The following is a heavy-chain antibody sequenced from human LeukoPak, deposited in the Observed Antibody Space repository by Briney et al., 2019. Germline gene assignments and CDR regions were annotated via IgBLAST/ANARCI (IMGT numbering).Heavy chain of an antibody. CDR2: IYYSGST. Sequence: PSETLSLTCTVSGGSISSSSYYWGWIRQPPGKGLEWIGSIYYSGSTYYNPSLKSRVTISVDTSKNQFSLKLSSVAAADTAVYYCAIVGCSSTSCSEPLDYWGQGTLVTVSS. V-gene: IGHV4-39*01. CDR3: AIVGCSSTSCSEPLDY. J-gene: IGHJ4*02. D-gene: IGHD2-2*01. CDR1: GGSISSSSYY.